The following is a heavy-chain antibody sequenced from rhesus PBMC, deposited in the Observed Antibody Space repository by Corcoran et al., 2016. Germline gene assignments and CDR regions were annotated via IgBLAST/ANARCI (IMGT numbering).Heavy chain of an antibody. CDR2: INSGGGST. V-gene: IGHV3-201*01. J-gene: IGHJ4*01. Sequence: EVQLVESGGGVVQPGGSLRLSCAASGFTFDDYAMHWVRQAPGKGLEWVSGINSGGGSTYYADSVKGRFTISRDNSKNTLSLQMNSLRAEDTAVYYCAKGAGYFDYWGQGVLVTVSS. CDR3: AKGAGYFDY. CDR1: GFTFDDYA.